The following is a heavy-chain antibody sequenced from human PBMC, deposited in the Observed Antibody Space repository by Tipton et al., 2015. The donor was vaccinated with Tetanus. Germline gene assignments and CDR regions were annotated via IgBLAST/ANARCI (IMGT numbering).Heavy chain of an antibody. CDR1: GVSISNSNFY. CDR2: ICYSGST. J-gene: IGHJ3*02. Sequence: TLSLTCTVSGVSISNSNFYWSWIRQPPGKGLEWIGYICYSGSTYYNPSLKGRVTVSLDTSKNQFSLRLTSVTAEDTAVYYCARAYYDILTGHYHRNAFDIWGQGTMVTVSS. V-gene: IGHV4-30-4*01. D-gene: IGHD3-9*01. CDR3: ARAYYDILTGHYHRNAFDI.